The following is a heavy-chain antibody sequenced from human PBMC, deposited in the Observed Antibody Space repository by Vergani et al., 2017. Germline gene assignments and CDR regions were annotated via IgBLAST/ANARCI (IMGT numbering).Heavy chain of an antibody. J-gene: IGHJ4*02. D-gene: IGHD3-22*01. CDR3: ARWTGQRYESSGALGFDY. V-gene: IGHV4-34*01. CDR1: GGSFSGYY. Sequence: QVQLQQWGAGLLKPSETLSLTCAVYGGSFSGYYWSWIRQPPGKGLEWIGEINHSGSTNYNPSLKSRVTISVDTSKNQFSLKLSSVTAADTAVYSCARWTGQRYESSGALGFDYWGQGTLVTVSS. CDR2: INHSGST.